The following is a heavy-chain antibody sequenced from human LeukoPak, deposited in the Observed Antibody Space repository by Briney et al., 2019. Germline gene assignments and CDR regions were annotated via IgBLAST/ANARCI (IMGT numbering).Heavy chain of an antibody. CDR2: MNPNSGNT. CDR1: GYTFTSYD. V-gene: IGHV1-8*01. J-gene: IGHJ6*02. D-gene: IGHD6-13*01. CDR3: ARGHSRYYYYYYGMDV. Sequence: ASVKVSCKASGYTFTSYDINWVRQATGQGLEWMGWMNPNSGNTGYAQKFQGRVTMTRNTSISTAYMELSSLRSEDTAVYYCARGHSRYYYYYYGMDVWGQGTTVTVSS.